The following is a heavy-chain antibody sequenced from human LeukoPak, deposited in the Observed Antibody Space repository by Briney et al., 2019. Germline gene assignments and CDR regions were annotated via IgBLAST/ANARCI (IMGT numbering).Heavy chain of an antibody. J-gene: IGHJ4*02. CDR2: IYHSGST. CDR3: ARVRGSSGWYYFDY. CDR1: GYSISSGYH. V-gene: IGHV4-38-2*02. D-gene: IGHD6-19*01. Sequence: SETLSLTCTVSGYSISSGYHWGWIRQPPGKGLEWIGSIYHSGSTYYNPSLKSRVTISVDTSKNQFSLKLSSVTAADTAVYYCARVRGSSGWYYFDYWGQGTLVTVSS.